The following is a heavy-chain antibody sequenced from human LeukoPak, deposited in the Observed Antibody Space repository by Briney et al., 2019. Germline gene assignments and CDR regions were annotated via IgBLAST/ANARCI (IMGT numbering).Heavy chain of an antibody. J-gene: IGHJ3*02. D-gene: IGHD6-19*01. V-gene: IGHV5-51*01. Sequence: GESLKISCQGFGYTFTSYWIAWVRQMPGKGLEWMGVIYPADSDTRYSPSFQGQVIISADMSIDTAYLQWSSLKASDTAMYYCARREWLEAGFDIWGQGTIVTVSS. CDR1: GYTFTSYW. CDR2: IYPADSDT. CDR3: ARREWLEAGFDI.